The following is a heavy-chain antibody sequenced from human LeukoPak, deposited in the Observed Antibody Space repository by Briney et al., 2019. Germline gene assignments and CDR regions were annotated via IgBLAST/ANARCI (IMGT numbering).Heavy chain of an antibody. CDR1: GGSISSSSYY. J-gene: IGHJ4*02. CDR3: ARLIDGYPDY. V-gene: IGHV4-39*01. D-gene: IGHD5-24*01. CDR2: IYYSGST. Sequence: SETLSLTCTVSGGSISSSSYYWGWIRQPPGKGLEWIGSIYYSGSTYYNPSLKSRVTISVDTSKSQFSLKMSSVTAADTAVYYCARLIDGYPDYWGQGTLVTVSS.